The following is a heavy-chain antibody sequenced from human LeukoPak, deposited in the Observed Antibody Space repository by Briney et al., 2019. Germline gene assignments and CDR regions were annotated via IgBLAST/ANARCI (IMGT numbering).Heavy chain of an antibody. Sequence: SVKVSRKASGGTFSSYALSWVRQAPGQGLEWMGGIIPLFGTANYAQKFQGRVTITADKSTSTAYMELSSLRSEDTAVYYCAGGGARSYYYYYMDVWGKGTTVTVSS. D-gene: IGHD3-16*01. CDR1: GGTFSSYA. CDR3: AGGGARSYYYYYMDV. J-gene: IGHJ6*03. CDR2: IIPLFGTA. V-gene: IGHV1-69*06.